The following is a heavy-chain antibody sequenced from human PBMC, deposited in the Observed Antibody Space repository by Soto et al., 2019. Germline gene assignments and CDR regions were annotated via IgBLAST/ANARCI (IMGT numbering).Heavy chain of an antibody. CDR3: AREDDGGDSLDV. Sequence: ASETLSLTCNVSGGSISSDYYHWTSVRQSPERGLEWIGYIHHSGSILYNPSLKSRVTISVDTSKNQFSLHLSSVTAADTAVYFCAREDDGGDSLDVWGQGTTVTVSS. CDR1: GGSISSDYYH. CDR2: IHHSGSI. D-gene: IGHD2-21*02. J-gene: IGHJ6*02. V-gene: IGHV4-30-4*08.